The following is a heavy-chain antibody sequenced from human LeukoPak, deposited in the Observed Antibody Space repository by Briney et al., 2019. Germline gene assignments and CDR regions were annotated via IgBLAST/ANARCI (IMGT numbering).Heavy chain of an antibody. Sequence: GGSLRLSCASSGFIFSSYDMSWLRQAPGKGLEWVSAISRSGDSTYYTDSVKGRFTISRDNSKNMLYLQMNSLRAEDTAIYYSAKVRGGTFDPWGQGTLVTVSS. CDR1: GFIFSSYD. J-gene: IGHJ5*02. CDR3: AKVRGGTFDP. D-gene: IGHD4/OR15-4a*01. V-gene: IGHV3-23*01. CDR2: ISRSGDST.